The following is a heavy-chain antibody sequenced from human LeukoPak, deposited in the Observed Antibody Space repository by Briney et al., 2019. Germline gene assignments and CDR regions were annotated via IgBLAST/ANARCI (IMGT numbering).Heavy chain of an antibody. J-gene: IGHJ3*02. D-gene: IGHD3-22*01. CDR3: AKSPDYYDSSGLI. CDR2: ISSSSSYI. CDR1: GFTFSSYS. V-gene: IGHV3-21*04. Sequence: GGSLRLSCAASGFTFSSYSMNWVRQAPGKGLEWVSSISSSSSYIYYADSVKGRFTISRDNSKNTLYLQMNSLRAEDTAVYYCAKSPDYYDSSGLIWGQGTMVTVSS.